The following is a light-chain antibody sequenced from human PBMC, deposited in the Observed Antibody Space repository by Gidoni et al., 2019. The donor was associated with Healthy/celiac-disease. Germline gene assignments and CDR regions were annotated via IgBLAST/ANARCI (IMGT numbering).Light chain of an antibody. CDR3: QAWDSSTASVV. Sequence: SYELTQPPSVSVSPGQTASITCSGDKLGDKYACWYQQKPGQSPVLVIYQDSKRPSGIPERFSGSNSGNTATLTISGTQAMDEADYHCQAWDSSTASVVFGGGTKLTVL. CDR2: QDS. J-gene: IGLJ2*01. CDR1: KLGDKY. V-gene: IGLV3-1*01.